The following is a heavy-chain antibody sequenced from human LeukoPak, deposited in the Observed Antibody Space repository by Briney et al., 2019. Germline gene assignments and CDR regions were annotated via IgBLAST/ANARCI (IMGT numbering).Heavy chain of an antibody. J-gene: IGHJ6*03. CDR3: ARGRFGGVVVPAATYYYYYYMDV. D-gene: IGHD2-2*01. V-gene: IGHV4-34*01. CDR1: GGSFSGYY. CDR2: INHSGST. Sequence: SETLSLTCAVYGGSFSGYYWSWIRQPPGKGLEWIGEINHSGSTNYNPSLKSRVTISVDTSKNQFSLKLSSVTAADTAVYYCARGRFGGVVVPAATYYYYYYMDVWGKGTTVTLSS.